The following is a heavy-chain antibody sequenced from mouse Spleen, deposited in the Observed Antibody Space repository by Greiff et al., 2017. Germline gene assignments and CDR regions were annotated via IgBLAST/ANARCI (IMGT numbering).Heavy chain of an antibody. J-gene: IGHJ3*01. Sequence: EVKLVESGGGLVKPGGSLKLSCAASGFTFSDYYMYWVRQTPEKRLEWVATISDGGSYTYYPDSVKGRFTISRDNAKNNLYLQMSSLKSEDTAMYYCARALYDYDALFAYWGQGTLVTVSA. CDR1: GFTFSDYY. D-gene: IGHD2-4*01. CDR2: ISDGGSYT. CDR3: ARALYDYDALFAY. V-gene: IGHV5-4*02.